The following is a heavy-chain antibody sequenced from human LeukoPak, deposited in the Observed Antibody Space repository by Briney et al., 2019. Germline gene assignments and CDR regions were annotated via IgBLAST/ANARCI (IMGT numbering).Heavy chain of an antibody. J-gene: IGHJ4*02. D-gene: IGHD3-9*01. CDR1: GYTFTGYY. CDR3: AQKPAYDILTENYFDY. V-gene: IGHV1-2*02. CDR2: INPNSGGT. Sequence: ASVKVSCKASGYTFTGYYMHLVRQAPGQGLEWMGWINPNSGGTNYAQKFQGRVTMTRDMSTSTVYMELSSLRSEDTAVFFFAQKPAYDILTENYFDYWGQGTLVTVSS.